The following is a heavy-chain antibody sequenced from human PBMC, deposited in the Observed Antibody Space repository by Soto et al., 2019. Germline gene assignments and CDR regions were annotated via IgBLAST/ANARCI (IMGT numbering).Heavy chain of an antibody. CDR2: ISGGGGTT. CDR1: GFTFSSHV. CDR3: ARGPRAPPPHDYGMDV. J-gene: IGHJ6*02. V-gene: IGHV3-23*01. Sequence: EVQLLESGGGLVQPGGSLRLSCAASGFTFSSHVMNWVRQAPGKGLEWVAAISGGGGTTYYGDSVEGRFTMSRDNSKNTLYLQMNRLRADDTAVYYCARGPRAPPPHDYGMDVWCQGTTVTVSS.